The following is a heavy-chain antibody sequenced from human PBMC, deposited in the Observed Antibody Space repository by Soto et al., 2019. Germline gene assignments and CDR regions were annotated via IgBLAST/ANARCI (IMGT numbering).Heavy chain of an antibody. Sequence: QVQLVESGGGVVQPGRSLRLSCVASGFIFSSYGMHWLRQAPGKGLEWVAVVWFDGSNEFYADSVKGRFTISRDNSKKTVFLQMNSLRAEDTAVYYCAKMVGVSVAAAGFDLWGQGTLVTVSS. CDR1: GFIFSSYG. CDR3: AKMVGVSVAAAGFDL. CDR2: VWFDGSNE. D-gene: IGHD6-13*01. J-gene: IGHJ4*02. V-gene: IGHV3-33*06.